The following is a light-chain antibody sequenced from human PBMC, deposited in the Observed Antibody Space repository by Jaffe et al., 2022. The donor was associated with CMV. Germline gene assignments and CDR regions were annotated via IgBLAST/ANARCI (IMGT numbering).Light chain of an antibody. V-gene: IGLV1-44*01. J-gene: IGLJ2*01. CDR1: SSNIGTNT. CDR2: SNN. Sequence: QSVLTQPPSESGTPGQRVTISCSGRSSNIGTNTANWYQQVPGRAPKLLIYSNNKRPSGVPDRFSGSKSGTSASLAISGLQSEDEADYYCAAWDDSLKGVVLGGGTKLTVL. CDR3: AAWDDSLKGVV.